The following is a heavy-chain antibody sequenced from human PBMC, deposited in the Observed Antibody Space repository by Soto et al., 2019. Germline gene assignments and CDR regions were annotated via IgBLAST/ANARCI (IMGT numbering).Heavy chain of an antibody. J-gene: IGHJ4*02. Sequence: QVQLVQSGAEVKKPGASVKVSCKASGYTFTSYGISWVRQAPGQGLEWMGWISAYNGNTNYAQKLEGRVTMTTDTSTSTAYVELRSLRSDDTAVYYCARAEGDYYDSSGCLYYFDYWGQGTLVTVSS. CDR1: GYTFTSYG. CDR2: ISAYNGNT. CDR3: ARAEGDYYDSSGCLYYFDY. D-gene: IGHD3-22*01. V-gene: IGHV1-18*01.